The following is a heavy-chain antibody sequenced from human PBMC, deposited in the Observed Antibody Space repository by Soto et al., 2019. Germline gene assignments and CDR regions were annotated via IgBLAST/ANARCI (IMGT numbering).Heavy chain of an antibody. V-gene: IGHV3-53*04. J-gene: IGHJ4*02. CDR3: AVAVADYYFDY. CDR1: GFTVSSNS. Sequence: EVQLVESGGGLVQPGGSLRLSCAASGFTVSSNSMSWVRQAPGKGLEWVSVIYSGGSTYYADSVKGRFTISRHNSKHTLYLQMNSLRAEDTAVYYCAVAVADYYFDYWGQGTLVTVSS. CDR2: IYSGGST. D-gene: IGHD6-19*01.